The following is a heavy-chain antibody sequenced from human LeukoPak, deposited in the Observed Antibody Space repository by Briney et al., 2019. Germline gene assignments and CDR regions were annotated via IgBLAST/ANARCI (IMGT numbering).Heavy chain of an antibody. Sequence: GGSLRPSCAASGFTFSSYSMNWVRQAPGKGLEWVSGVSGADGTTYYADSVKGRFTISRGNSKSTLYLQMNNLRAEDTAVYYCAKHWSYCSTTSCFFNYYYYYMDVWGKGTTVAVSS. CDR3: AKHWSYCSTTSCFFNYYYYYMDV. J-gene: IGHJ6*03. CDR1: GFTFSSYS. CDR2: VSGADGTT. D-gene: IGHD2-2*01. V-gene: IGHV3-23*01.